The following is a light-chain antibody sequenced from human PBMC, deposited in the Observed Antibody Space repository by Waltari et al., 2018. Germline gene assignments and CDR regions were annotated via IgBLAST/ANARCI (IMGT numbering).Light chain of an antibody. V-gene: IGLV2-23*02. CDR2: EVT. CDR3: CSYVGLGTYV. J-gene: IGLJ1*01. CDR1: SSDVGNYTH. Sequence: QSGLAQPASASGPPGQSITITCTGTSSDVGNYTHVSWYQQRPGKPPILLIYEVTKRAPGTSDRFSASKSGNTASLSISGLQAQEDEADYYCCSYVGLGTYVFGTGTKVTV.